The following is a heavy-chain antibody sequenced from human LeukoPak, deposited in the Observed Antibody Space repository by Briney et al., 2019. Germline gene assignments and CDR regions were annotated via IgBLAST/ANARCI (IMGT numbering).Heavy chain of an antibody. CDR2: IYPGGSET. CDR1: GYSFTSYW. J-gene: IGHJ5*02. Sequence: GESLKISCKGSGYSFTSYWIGWVRQMPGKGLEWMGIIYPGGSETRYTPSFQGQVTMSADKSISTAYLQWNSLKASDTAMYYCARGGDNWFDPWGQGTLVTVSS. V-gene: IGHV5-51*01. CDR3: ARGGDNWFDP.